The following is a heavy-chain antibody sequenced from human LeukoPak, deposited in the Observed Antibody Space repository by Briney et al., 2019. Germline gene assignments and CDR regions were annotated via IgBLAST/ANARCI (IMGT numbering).Heavy chain of an antibody. CDR2: ISSSGSTI. CDR1: GFTFSDYY. J-gene: IGHJ3*01. V-gene: IGHV3-11*01. CDR3: ASLDSSGSDAFDL. Sequence: GGFLRLSCAASGFTFSDYYMSWIRQAPGKGLEWVSYISSSGSTIYYADSVKGRFTISRDNSKNSLYLQMNSLRAEDTAVFYCASLDSSGSDAFDLWGQGTMVTVSS. D-gene: IGHD3-22*01.